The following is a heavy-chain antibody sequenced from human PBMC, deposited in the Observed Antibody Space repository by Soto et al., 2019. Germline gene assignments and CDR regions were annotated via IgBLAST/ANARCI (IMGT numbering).Heavy chain of an antibody. D-gene: IGHD2-15*01. CDR3: ARGMTPDAFDI. CDR1: GYTFTTYW. CDR2: IYPADSDT. J-gene: IGHJ3*02. V-gene: IGHV5-51*01. Sequence: RGESLKISCKGSGYTFTTYWIGWVRQTPGKGLEWVGIIYPADSDTRYSPSFQGQVTLSADKSINTAYLQWSSLKASDTAMYYCARGMTPDAFDIWGQGTLVTVSS.